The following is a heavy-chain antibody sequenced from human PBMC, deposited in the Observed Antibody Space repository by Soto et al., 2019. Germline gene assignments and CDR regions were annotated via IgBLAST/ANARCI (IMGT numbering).Heavy chain of an antibody. CDR1: GDSISSGTYY. CDR3: ARRRAFSNWYSGVAAFDV. Sequence: QVQLQESDPGLVKPSQTLSLTCTVSGDSISSGTYYWSWIRQHPGKGLEWIGYMFYTGRTYYNPSLTSRVLISRDTSKNQFSLNMPPVTAADTAVYFCARRRAFSNWYSGVAAFDVWGQGTMVIFSS. V-gene: IGHV4-31*03. D-gene: IGHD6-13*01. CDR2: MFYTGRT. J-gene: IGHJ3*01.